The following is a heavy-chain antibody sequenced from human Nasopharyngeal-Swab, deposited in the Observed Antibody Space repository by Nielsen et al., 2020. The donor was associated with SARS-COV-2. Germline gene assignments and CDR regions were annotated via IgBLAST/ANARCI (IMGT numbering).Heavy chain of an antibody. CDR3: ARDATLYSSSWYWTNWFDP. CDR1: GFIFSSYG. Sequence: GESLKISCAASGFIFSSYGMHWVRQAPGKGLEWVAVIWYDGSNKYYADSVKGRFTISRDNSKNTLYLQMNSLRAEDTAVYYCARDATLYSSSWYWTNWFDPWGQGTLVTVSS. CDR2: IWYDGSNK. D-gene: IGHD6-13*01. J-gene: IGHJ5*02. V-gene: IGHV3-33*01.